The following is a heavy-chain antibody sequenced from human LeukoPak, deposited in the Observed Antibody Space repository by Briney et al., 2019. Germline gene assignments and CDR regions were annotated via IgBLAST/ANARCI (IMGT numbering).Heavy chain of an antibody. CDR1: GYTFIDYY. J-gene: IGHJ3*02. CDR3: ARGPSHGGFDI. CDR2: IDTNSGVT. V-gene: IGHV1-2*02. Sequence: ASVKVSCKASGYTFIDYYIHWIRQAPGHGLEWMGGIDTNSGVTHYAQSFQGRVALSRDTSVSTAYMELSSLRSDDTAVYYCARGPSHGGFDIWGQGTMVTVSS. D-gene: IGHD4-23*01.